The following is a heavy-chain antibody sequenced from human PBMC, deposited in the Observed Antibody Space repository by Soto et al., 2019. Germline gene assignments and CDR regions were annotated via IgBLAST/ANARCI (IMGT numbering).Heavy chain of an antibody. CDR2: INHSGST. CDR1: GGSFSGYY. CDR3: ARERGILWFGGRYYYYGMDV. J-gene: IGHJ6*02. V-gene: IGHV4-34*01. D-gene: IGHD3-10*01. Sequence: SETLSLTCAVYGGSFSGYYWSWIRQPPGKGLEWIGEINHSGSTNYNPSLKSRVTISVDTSKNQFSLKLSSVTAADTAVYYCARERGILWFGGRYYYYGMDVWGQGTTVT.